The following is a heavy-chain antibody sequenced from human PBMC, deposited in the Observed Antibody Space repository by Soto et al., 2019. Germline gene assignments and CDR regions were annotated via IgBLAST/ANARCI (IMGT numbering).Heavy chain of an antibody. CDR2: VYYSGST. J-gene: IGHJ4*02. V-gene: IGHV4-39*01. CDR1: GVSVSSSSYY. Sequence: PSETLSLTCTVCGVSVSSSSYYWGWVRQPPGKGLEWIGSVYYSGSTYYNPSLESRVTISVDKSKNQFSLKLMSLSAADTAVYYCGRLEGLATISYYFDYWGQGALVTVSS. CDR3: GRLEGLATISYYFDY. D-gene: IGHD3-9*01.